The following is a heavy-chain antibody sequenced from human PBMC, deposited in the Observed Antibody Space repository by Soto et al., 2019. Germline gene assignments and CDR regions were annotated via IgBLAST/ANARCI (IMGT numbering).Heavy chain of an antibody. J-gene: IGHJ6*02. CDR2: IDPSDSYT. CDR1: GYSFTSYW. V-gene: IGHV5-10-1*01. D-gene: IGHD5-12*01. CDR3: ARLATGRLLPYGMDV. Sequence: PGESLKISCKGSGYSFTSYWISWVRQMPGKGLEWMGRIDPSDSYTNYSPSFQGHVTISADKSISTAYLQWSSLKASDTAMYYCARLATGRLLPYGMDVWGQGTTVTVSS.